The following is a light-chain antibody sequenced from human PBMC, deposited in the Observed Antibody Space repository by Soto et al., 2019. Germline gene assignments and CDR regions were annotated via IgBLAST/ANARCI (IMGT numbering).Light chain of an antibody. CDR3: QQYRTYGT. CDR2: DAS. V-gene: IGKV1-33*01. Sequence: DIQMTQSPSTLSASVGDRVTITCQASQDISNYLNWYQQKPGKAPKLLIYDASNLESGVPSRFSGSGSGTEFTLTISSLQPDDFTTYYCQQYRTYGTFGQGTKVDIK. CDR1: QDISNY. J-gene: IGKJ1*01.